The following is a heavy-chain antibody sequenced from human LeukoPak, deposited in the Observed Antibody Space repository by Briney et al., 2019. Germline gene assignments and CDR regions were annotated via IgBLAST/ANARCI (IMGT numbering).Heavy chain of an antibody. CDR2: INHSGST. Sequence: SETLSLTCAVYGGSFSGYYWSWIRQPPGKGLEWIGEINHSGSTNYNPSLKSRVTISVDTSKNQFSLKLSPVTAADTAVYYCARGYSSGPAPQFDYWGQGTLVTVSS. J-gene: IGHJ4*02. CDR1: GGSFSGYY. CDR3: ARGYSSGPAPQFDY. V-gene: IGHV4-34*01. D-gene: IGHD6-19*01.